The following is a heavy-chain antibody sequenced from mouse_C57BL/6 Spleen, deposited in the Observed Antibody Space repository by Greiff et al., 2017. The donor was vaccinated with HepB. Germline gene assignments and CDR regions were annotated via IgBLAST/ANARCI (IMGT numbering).Heavy chain of an antibody. Sequence: VQLQQSGGDLVKPGGSLKLSCAASGFTFSSYGMSWVRQTPDKRLEWVATISSGGSYTYYPDSVKGRFTISRDNAKNTLYLQMRSLKSEDTAMYYCASGSSYDYWGQGTTPTVSS. CDR2: ISSGGSYT. CDR1: GFTFSSYG. CDR3: ASGSSYDY. J-gene: IGHJ2*01. D-gene: IGHD1-1*01. V-gene: IGHV5-6*01.